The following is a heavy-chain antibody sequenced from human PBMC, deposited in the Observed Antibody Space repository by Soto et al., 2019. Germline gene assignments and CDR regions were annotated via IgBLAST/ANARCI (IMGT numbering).Heavy chain of an antibody. J-gene: IGHJ4*02. Sequence: EVQLVESGGGLVKPGGSLRLSCAASGFTFSSYSMNWVRQAPGKGLEWVSSISSSSSYIYYADSVKGRFTISRDNAKNSLYLQMNSLRAEDTAVYYCARDLLESIVVVVAATPPGDYWGQGTLVTVSS. V-gene: IGHV3-21*01. D-gene: IGHD2-15*01. CDR2: ISSSSSYI. CDR3: ARDLLESIVVVVAATPPGDY. CDR1: GFTFSSYS.